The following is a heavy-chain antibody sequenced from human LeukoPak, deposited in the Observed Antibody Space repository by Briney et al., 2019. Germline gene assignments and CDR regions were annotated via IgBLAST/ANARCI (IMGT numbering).Heavy chain of an antibody. V-gene: IGHV1-8*03. CDR2: MNPNSGNT. J-gene: IGHJ6*03. CDR3: ARGQRVWSGYYTDYYYYMDV. CDR1: GYTFPNYG. D-gene: IGHD3-3*01. Sequence: ASVKVSCKASGYTFPNYGISWVRQAPGQGLEWMGWMNPNSGNTGYAQKFQGRVTITRNTSISTAYMELSSLRSEDTAVYYCARGQRVWSGYYTDYYYYMDVWGKGTTVTVSS.